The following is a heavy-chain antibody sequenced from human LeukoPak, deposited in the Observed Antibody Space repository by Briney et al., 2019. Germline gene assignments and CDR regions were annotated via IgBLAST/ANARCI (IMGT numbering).Heavy chain of an antibody. CDR1: GFTFSSYG. CDR3: AKDGPYSSFSGGWAYDSSGYRT. D-gene: IGHD3-22*01. CDR2: ISGSGGST. J-gene: IGHJ5*02. V-gene: IGHV3-23*01. Sequence: GGSLRLSCAASGFTFSSYGMSRVRQAPGKGLEWVSAISGSGGSTYYADSVKGRFTISRDNSKNTLYLQMNSLRAEDTAVYYCAKDGPYSSFSGGWAYDSSGYRTWGQGTLVTVSS.